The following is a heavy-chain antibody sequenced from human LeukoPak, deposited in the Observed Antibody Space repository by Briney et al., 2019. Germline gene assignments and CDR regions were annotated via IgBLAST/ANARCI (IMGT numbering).Heavy chain of an antibody. V-gene: IGHV4-4*07. CDR1: GGSISPYY. CDR3: ARDYYDSSTLFDY. CDR2: IYTSGST. J-gene: IGHJ4*02. D-gene: IGHD3-22*01. Sequence: SETLSLTCTVSGGSISPYYWSWIRQPAGKGLEWIGRIYTSGSTNYNPSLKSRVTMSVDTSKNQFSLKLSSVTAADTAVYYCARDYYDSSTLFDYWGQGTLVTVSS.